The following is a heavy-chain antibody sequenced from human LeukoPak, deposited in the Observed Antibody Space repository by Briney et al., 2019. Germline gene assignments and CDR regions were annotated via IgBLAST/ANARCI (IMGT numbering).Heavy chain of an antibody. D-gene: IGHD1-26*01. CDR2: ISYDGSNK. J-gene: IGHJ4*02. Sequence: GGSLRLSCAASGFTFSSYGVHWVRQAPGKGLEWVAVISYDGSNKYYADSVKGRFTISRDNSKNTLYLQMNSLRAEDTAVYYCAKGASGSYNTRPFDYWGQGTLVTVSS. CDR3: AKGASGSYNTRPFDY. CDR1: GFTFSSYG. V-gene: IGHV3-30*18.